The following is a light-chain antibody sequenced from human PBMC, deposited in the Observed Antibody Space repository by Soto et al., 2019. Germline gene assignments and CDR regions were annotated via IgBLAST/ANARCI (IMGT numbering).Light chain of an antibody. CDR3: QQYDDLPYT. Sequence: DIQLTQSPSSLSASVGARVTITCQASQDIKNFLNWYQQKPGKAPKLLIYDGSSLEKGVPSRFSGSGSGTDFTFAISSLQTEDIATYYCQQYDDLPYTFGQGTKLEI. V-gene: IGKV1-33*01. J-gene: IGKJ2*01. CDR2: DGS. CDR1: QDIKNF.